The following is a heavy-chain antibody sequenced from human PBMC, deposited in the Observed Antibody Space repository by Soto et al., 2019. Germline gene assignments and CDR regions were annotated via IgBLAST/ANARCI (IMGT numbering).Heavy chain of an antibody. V-gene: IGHV3-30*18. J-gene: IGHJ4*02. CDR3: AKSWNYESLDY. CDR1: GFTFSSYG. CDR2: ISYDGSNK. Sequence: QVQLVESGGGVVQPGRSLRLSCAASGFTFSSYGMHWVRQAPGKGLEWVAVISYDGSNKYYADSVKGRFTISRDNSKNTLYLQMNSLRAEDTAVYYCAKSWNYESLDYWGQGTLVTVSS. D-gene: IGHD1-7*01.